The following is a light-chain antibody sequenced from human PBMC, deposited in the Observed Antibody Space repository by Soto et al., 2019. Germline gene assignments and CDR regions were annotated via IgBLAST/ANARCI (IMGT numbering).Light chain of an antibody. Sequence: ELVLTQSPGTLSLSPGDSAALSCKASQIGSGNYLSWYQQKSGQAPRLLIYATSIRAPGIPDRFSGSGSATDFSLIISRLEPEDSAVYYCQHFGYPQWTFGRGTKVDIK. CDR1: QIGSGNY. CDR3: QHFGYPQWT. CDR2: ATS. V-gene: IGKV3-20*01. J-gene: IGKJ1*01.